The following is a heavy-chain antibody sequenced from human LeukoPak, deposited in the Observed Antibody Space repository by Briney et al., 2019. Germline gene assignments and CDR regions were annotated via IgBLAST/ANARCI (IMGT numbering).Heavy chain of an antibody. CDR1: GYTFTSYG. CDR2: ISAYNGDT. Sequence: ASVKVSCKTSGYTFTSYGLSWVRQAPGQGLEWMGWISAYNGDTNYAQKLQGRVTITADKSTSTAYMELSSLRSEDTAVYYCARDHTTRSNWFDPWGQGTLVTVSS. CDR3: ARDHTTRSNWFDP. V-gene: IGHV1-18*01. J-gene: IGHJ5*02. D-gene: IGHD1-26*01.